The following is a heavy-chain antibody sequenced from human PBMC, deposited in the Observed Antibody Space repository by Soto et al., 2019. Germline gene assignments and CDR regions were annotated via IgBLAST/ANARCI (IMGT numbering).Heavy chain of an antibody. J-gene: IGHJ3*01. CDR1: GFTFSSYA. V-gene: IGHV3-30-3*01. D-gene: IGHD6-19*01. Sequence: GGSLRLSCAASGFTFSSYAMHWVRQAPGKGLEWVAVISYDGSNKYYADSVKGRFTISRDNSKNTLYLQMNSLRAEDTAIYYCVREGSGWYSRGSFDFWGRGTMVTVSS. CDR3: VREGSGWYSRGSFDF. CDR2: ISYDGSNK.